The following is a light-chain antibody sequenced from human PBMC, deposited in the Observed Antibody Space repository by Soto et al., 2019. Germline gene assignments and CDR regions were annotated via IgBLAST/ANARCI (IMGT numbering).Light chain of an antibody. CDR1: QTISSY. V-gene: IGKV3-11*01. Sequence: EIVLTQSPATLSLSPGERATLSCRASQTISSYLAWYQQKPGQAPRLLIYDASNRAAGIPARFSGFGSGTDFTLTISSLAPEDVAIYYCQQRTNWPLTFGGGTNVEIK. CDR2: DAS. CDR3: QQRTNWPLT. J-gene: IGKJ4*01.